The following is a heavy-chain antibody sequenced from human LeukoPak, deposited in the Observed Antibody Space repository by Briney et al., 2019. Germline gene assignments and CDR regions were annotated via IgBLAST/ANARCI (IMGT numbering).Heavy chain of an antibody. CDR2: IYYSGST. D-gene: IGHD3-10*01. CDR1: GGSISSYY. V-gene: IGHV4-59*08. J-gene: IGHJ5*02. CDR3: ARHSGITMVRREPSDWFDP. Sequence: SETLSPTCTVSGGSISSYYWSWIRQPPGKGLEWIGYIYYSGSTNYNPSLKSRVTISVDTSKNQFSLKLSSVTAADTAVYYCARHSGITMVRREPSDWFDPWGQGTLVTVSS.